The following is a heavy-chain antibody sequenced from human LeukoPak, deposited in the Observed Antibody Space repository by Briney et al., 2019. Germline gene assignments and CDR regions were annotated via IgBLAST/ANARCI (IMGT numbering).Heavy chain of an antibody. J-gene: IGHJ4*02. V-gene: IGHV3-23*01. CDR1: GFTFSSYG. CDR3: AKDGPLDYYDSSGYSFDY. D-gene: IGHD3-22*01. Sequence: GGSLRLSCAASGFTFSSYGMHWVRQAPGKGLGWVSAISGSGGSTYYADSVKGRFTISRDNSKNTLYLQMNSLRAEDTAVYYCAKDGPLDYYDSSGYSFDYWGQGTLVTVSS. CDR2: ISGSGGST.